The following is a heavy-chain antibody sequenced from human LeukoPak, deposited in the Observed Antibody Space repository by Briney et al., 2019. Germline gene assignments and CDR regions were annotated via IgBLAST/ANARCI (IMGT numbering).Heavy chain of an antibody. V-gene: IGHV1-18*01. CDR3: ARDCTNGVCFLSRFDY. D-gene: IGHD2-8*01. J-gene: IGHJ4*02. CDR2: ISAQHGQT. Sequence: ASVKVSCKTSGYSENFYGITWVRQVAGQGLEWMGWISAQHGQTEYAPNSQDRVTMTTDTYTNTAYMELRSLRSDDTAVYYCARDCTNGVCFLSRFDYWGQGTLVTVSS. CDR1: GYSENFYG.